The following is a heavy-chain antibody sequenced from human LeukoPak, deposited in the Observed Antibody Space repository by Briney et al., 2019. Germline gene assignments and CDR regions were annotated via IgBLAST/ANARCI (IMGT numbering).Heavy chain of an antibody. CDR3: ARNENSGWGYFDY. J-gene: IGHJ4*02. D-gene: IGHD5-12*01. CDR2: IYSGGST. Sequence: GGSLRLSCAASGFTVSSNYMSWVRQAPGKGLEWVSVIYSGGSTYYADSVKGRFTISRDISKNTLHLQMNNLSVDDTAVYYCARNENSGWGYFDYWGQGTLVTVSS. CDR1: GFTVSSNY. V-gene: IGHV3-53*01.